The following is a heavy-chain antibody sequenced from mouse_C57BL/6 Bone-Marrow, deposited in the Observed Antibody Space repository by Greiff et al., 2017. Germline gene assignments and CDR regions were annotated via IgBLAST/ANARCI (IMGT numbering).Heavy chain of an antibody. CDR2: INPYNGGT. CDR1: GYTFTDYY. J-gene: IGHJ2*01. Sequence: VQLQQSGPVLVKPGASVKMSCKASGYTFTDYYMNWVKQSHGKSLEWIGVINPYNGGTSYNQKFKGKATLTVDKSSSTAYMELNSLTSEDSAVYYCARRETYYGTLYWGQGTTLTVSS. D-gene: IGHD2-10*01. CDR3: ARRETYYGTLY. V-gene: IGHV1-19*01.